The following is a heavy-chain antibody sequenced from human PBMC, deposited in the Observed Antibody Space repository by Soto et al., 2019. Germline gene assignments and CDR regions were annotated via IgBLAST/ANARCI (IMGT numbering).Heavy chain of an antibody. J-gene: IGHJ3*02. CDR1: GFTFIANW. V-gene: IGHV3-74*01. D-gene: IGHD5-12*01. Sequence: EMQLVESGGGLVQPGGPLGFSCAASGFTFIANWMHWFRQVPGTRPAWVARIKSDGTTLAYADSARGRFTIARDNAKNTLYLQMNSLRANDTAVYYCVRQYRAYDIWGQGTAVTVPS. CDR2: IKSDGTTL. CDR3: VRQYRAYDI.